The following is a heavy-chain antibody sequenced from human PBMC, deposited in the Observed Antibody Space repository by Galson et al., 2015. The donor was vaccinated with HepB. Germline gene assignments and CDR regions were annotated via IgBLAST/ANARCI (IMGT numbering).Heavy chain of an antibody. J-gene: IGHJ4*02. CDR1: GDSVSSNSAA. CDR3: ARARYCSGGSCYIFDY. Sequence: CAISGDSVSSNSAAWNWIRQSPSRGLEWLGRTYYRSKWYNDYAVSVKSRITINPDTSKNQFSLQLNPVTPEDTAVYYCARARYCSGGSCYIFDYWGQGTLVTVPS. CDR2: TYYRSKWYN. D-gene: IGHD2-15*01. V-gene: IGHV6-1*01.